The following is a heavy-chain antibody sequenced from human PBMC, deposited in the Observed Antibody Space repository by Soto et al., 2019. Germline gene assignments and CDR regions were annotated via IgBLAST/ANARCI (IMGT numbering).Heavy chain of an antibody. Sequence: PSETLSLTCAVYGGTFRGYYWSGIRQTPGKGLEWIGEINHSGSTNYNPSLKSRVTISVDTSKNQFSLKLSSVTAADTAVYYCARGIDDFWSGYYPHYYYYYMDVWGKGTTVTVSS. CDR3: ARGIDDFWSGYYPHYYYYYMDV. CDR2: INHSGST. V-gene: IGHV4-34*01. J-gene: IGHJ6*03. D-gene: IGHD3-3*01. CDR1: GGTFRGYY.